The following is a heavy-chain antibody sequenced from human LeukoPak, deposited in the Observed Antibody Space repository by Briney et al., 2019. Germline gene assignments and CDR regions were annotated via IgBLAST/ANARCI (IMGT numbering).Heavy chain of an antibody. CDR1: GFTFSSYG. CDR2: TRYDGSTK. D-gene: IGHD3-9*01. CDR3: AKDGGHYFVDY. V-gene: IGHV3-30*02. Sequence: GGSLRLSCAPAGFTFSSYGMHWVRQAPGKGLEWVAYTRYDGSTKYHVDSVKGRFTISRDNSKNTLYLQMNSLRAEATALYYCAKDGGHYFVDYWGQGTLVTVSS. J-gene: IGHJ4*02.